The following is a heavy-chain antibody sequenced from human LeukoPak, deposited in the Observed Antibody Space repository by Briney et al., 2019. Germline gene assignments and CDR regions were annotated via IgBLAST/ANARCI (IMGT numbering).Heavy chain of an antibody. D-gene: IGHD3-16*01. CDR3: ARGGYYFDY. V-gene: IGHV3-48*01. J-gene: IGHJ4*02. CDR1: GFTFSSYI. CDR2: ISSSSSVI. Sequence: GGSLRLSCAASGFTFSSYIMNWVRQAPGKGLEWVSYISSSSSVIYYADSVKGRFTISRDNAKNSLDLQMNSLRAEDTAVYYCARGGYYFDYWGQGTLVTVSS.